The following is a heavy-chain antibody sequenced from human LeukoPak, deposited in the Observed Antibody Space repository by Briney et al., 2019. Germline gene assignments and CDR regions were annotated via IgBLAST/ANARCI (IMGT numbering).Heavy chain of an antibody. CDR1: GYTFLNFG. Sequence: ASVKVSCKASGYTFLNFGISWVRQAPRQGPEWMGWISVYNGGTNFAEKFQDRVTLTTDTVNTAYMELRSLKSDDTAVYYCARRVFTAVDMQYFYYMDVWGQGTSVTVSS. CDR2: ISVYNGGT. D-gene: IGHD3-10*01. J-gene: IGHJ6*03. V-gene: IGHV1-18*01. CDR3: ARRVFTAVDMQYFYYMDV.